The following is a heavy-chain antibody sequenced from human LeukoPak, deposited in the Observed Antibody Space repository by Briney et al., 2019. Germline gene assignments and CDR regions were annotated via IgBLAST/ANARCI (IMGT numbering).Heavy chain of an antibody. D-gene: IGHD6-13*01. CDR2: ISYDGSNK. J-gene: IGHJ2*01. Sequence: GRSLRLSCAASGFTFSSYGMHWVRQAPGKGLEWVAVISYDGSNKYYADSVKGRFTISRDNSKNTLYLQMNSLRAEDTAVYYCAKGTGVSFWYFDLWGRGTLVTVSS. V-gene: IGHV3-30*18. CDR3: AKGTGVSFWYFDL. CDR1: GFTFSSYG.